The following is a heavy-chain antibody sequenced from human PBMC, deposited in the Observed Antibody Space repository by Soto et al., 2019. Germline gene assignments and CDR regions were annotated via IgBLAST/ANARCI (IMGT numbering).Heavy chain of an antibody. CDR1: GFTFSSYS. V-gene: IGHV3-21*01. Sequence: PGGSLRLSCAASGFTFSSYSMNWVRQAPGKGLEWVSSISSSSSYIYYADSVKGRFTISRDNAKNSLYLQMNSLRAEDTAVYYCARVYCSGGSCYFYYYYGMDVWGQGTTVTVSS. D-gene: IGHD2-15*01. CDR3: ARVYCSGGSCYFYYYYGMDV. CDR2: ISSSSSYI. J-gene: IGHJ6*02.